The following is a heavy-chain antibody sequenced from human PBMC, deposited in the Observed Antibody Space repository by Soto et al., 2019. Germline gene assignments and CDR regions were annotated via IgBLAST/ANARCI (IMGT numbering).Heavy chain of an antibody. CDR3: ARDRTRYYGILTGYSAQTYYYYGMDV. CDR2: IIPIFGTA. J-gene: IGHJ6*02. V-gene: IGHV1-69*06. Sequence: SVKVSCKASVGTFSSYAISWVRQAPGQGLEWVGGIIPIFGTANYAQKFQGRVTITADKSTSTAYMELSSLRSEDTAVYYCARDRTRYYGILTGYSAQTYYYYGMDVWGQGTTVTVSS. CDR1: VGTFSSYA. D-gene: IGHD3-9*01.